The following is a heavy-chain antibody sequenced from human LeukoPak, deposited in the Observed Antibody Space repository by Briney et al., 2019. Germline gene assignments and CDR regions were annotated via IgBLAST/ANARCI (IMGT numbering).Heavy chain of an antibody. J-gene: IGHJ6*02. V-gene: IGHV4-59*01. CDR1: GGSISSYY. CDR3: ARDGCSSTSCHYYYGMDV. CDR2: IYYSGST. D-gene: IGHD2-2*01. Sequence: PSETLSLTCTVSGGSISSYYWSWIRQPPGKGLEWIGYIYYSGSTNYNPSLKGRVTISVDTSKNQFSLKLSSVTAADTAVYYCARDGCSSTSCHYYYGMDVWGQGTTVTVSS.